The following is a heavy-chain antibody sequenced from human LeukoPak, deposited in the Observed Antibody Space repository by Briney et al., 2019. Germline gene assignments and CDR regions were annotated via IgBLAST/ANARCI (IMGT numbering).Heavy chain of an antibody. Sequence: GGSLRLSCAASGFNFHDYGMSWVRQAPGKGLEWVSSINWNGGSTGYADSVKGRFTISRDNAKNSLYLQMNSLRAEDTALYYCARDRFLRRPEPAEYWGQGTLVTVSS. CDR2: INWNGGST. D-gene: IGHD2/OR15-2a*01. CDR1: GFNFHDYG. V-gene: IGHV3-20*04. CDR3: ARDRFLRRPEPAEY. J-gene: IGHJ4*02.